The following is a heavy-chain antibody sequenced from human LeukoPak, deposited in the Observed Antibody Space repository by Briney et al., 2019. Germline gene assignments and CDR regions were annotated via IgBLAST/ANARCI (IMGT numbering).Heavy chain of an antibody. CDR3: AKDHGIAVAGTPGLDY. CDR1: GFTFSSYA. V-gene: IGHV3-30*04. Sequence: GGSLRLSCAASGFTFSSYAMHWVRQAPGKGLEWVAVISYDGSNKYYADSVKGRFTISRDNSKNTLYLQMNSLRAEDTAVYYCAKDHGIAVAGTPGLDYWGQGTLVTVSS. D-gene: IGHD6-19*01. CDR2: ISYDGSNK. J-gene: IGHJ4*02.